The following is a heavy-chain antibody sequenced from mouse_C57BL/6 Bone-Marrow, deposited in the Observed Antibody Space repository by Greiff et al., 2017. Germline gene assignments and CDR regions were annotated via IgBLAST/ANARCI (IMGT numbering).Heavy chain of an antibody. CDR3: ARRGGAY. CDR1: GFTFSSYG. V-gene: IGHV5-6*02. J-gene: IGHJ3*01. CDR2: ISSGGSYT. Sequence: EVMLVESGGDLVKPGGSLKLSCAASGFTFSSYGMSWVRQTPDKRLEWVATISSGGSYTYSPDSVKGRFTISRDNAKKTLYLQMSSLKSEDTAMYYCARRGGAYWGQGTLVTVSA.